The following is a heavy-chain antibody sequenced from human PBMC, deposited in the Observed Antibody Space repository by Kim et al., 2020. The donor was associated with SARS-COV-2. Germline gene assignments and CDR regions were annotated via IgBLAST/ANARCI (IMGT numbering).Heavy chain of an antibody. CDR1: GFTLSSYA. D-gene: IGHD1-20*01. Sequence: GGSLRLSCSASGFTLSSYAMHWVRQAPGKGLEYVSAITSNGDNTYYADSVKGRFTISRDNAKNTVYLQMSSLRPEDTAVYYCVNTITGYWGPGTLVTVSS. J-gene: IGHJ4*02. CDR2: ITSNGDNT. V-gene: IGHV3-64D*06. CDR3: VNTITGY.